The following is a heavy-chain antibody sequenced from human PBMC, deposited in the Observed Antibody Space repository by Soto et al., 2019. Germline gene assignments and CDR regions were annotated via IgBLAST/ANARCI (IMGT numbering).Heavy chain of an antibody. CDR2: TYYRSKWYN. J-gene: IGHJ6*02. CDR1: VDSVSSYSAA. Sequence: PSQHRSLTCAISVDSVSSYSAAWNWIRQSPSRGLEWLGRTYYRSKWYNDYAVSVKSRITINPDTSKNQFSLQLNSVTPEDTAVYYCARGRYFDWLLKGGGTDVWGQGTTVKVSS. CDR3: ARGRYFDWLLKGGGTDV. D-gene: IGHD3-9*01. V-gene: IGHV6-1*01.